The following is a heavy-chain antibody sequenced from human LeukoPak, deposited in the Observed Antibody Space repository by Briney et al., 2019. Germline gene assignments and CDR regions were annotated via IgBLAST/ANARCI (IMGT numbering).Heavy chain of an antibody. D-gene: IGHD3-10*01. CDR3: AREIGRGVISPYFDS. Sequence: GGSLRLSYAASGFTFSSNFMSWVRQAPGEGLEWVAVIYSGGRADYADSVKGRFTISRDNSRSMLYLQMKSLRPEDTAVYYCAREIGRGVISPYFDSWGQGTLVTVSS. V-gene: IGHV3-66*01. CDR2: IYSGGRA. CDR1: GFTFSSNF. J-gene: IGHJ4*02.